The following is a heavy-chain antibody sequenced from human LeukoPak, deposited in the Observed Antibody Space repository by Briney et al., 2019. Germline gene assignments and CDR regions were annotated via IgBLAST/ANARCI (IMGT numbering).Heavy chain of an antibody. CDR2: ITFSGDTA. CDR3: AKKSQSRGRGAFDI. CDR1: GFNFNNYH. J-gene: IGHJ3*02. Sequence: GGSLRLSCAASGFNFNNYHMTWVRQAPGEGLEWVSIITFSGDTAYYADSVKGRFTISRDNSEDTLYLQMNSLRAEDTAIYYCAKKSQSRGRGAFDIWGQGTMVTVSS. D-gene: IGHD3-10*01. V-gene: IGHV3-23*01.